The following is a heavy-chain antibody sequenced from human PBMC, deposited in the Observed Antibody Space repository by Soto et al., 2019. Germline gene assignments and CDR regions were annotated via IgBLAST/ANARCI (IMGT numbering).Heavy chain of an antibody. Sequence: SLRLSCAASGFTFSSYGMHWVRQAPGKGLEWVAVIWYDGSNKYYADSVKGRFTISRDNSKNTLYLQMNSLRAEDTAVYYCARGPEYCSSTSCYLDVLVYWGQGALVTVSS. CDR2: IWYDGSNK. V-gene: IGHV3-33*01. D-gene: IGHD2-2*01. CDR3: ARGPEYCSSTSCYLDVLVY. CDR1: GFTFSSYG. J-gene: IGHJ4*02.